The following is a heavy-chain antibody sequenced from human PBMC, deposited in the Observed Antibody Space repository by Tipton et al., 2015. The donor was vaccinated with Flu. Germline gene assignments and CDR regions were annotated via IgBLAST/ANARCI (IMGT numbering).Heavy chain of an antibody. CDR3: ARDYGGHIYY. Sequence: LRLSCTVSGGSISSGSYYWSWIRQPAGKGLEWIGRIYTSGSTNYNPSLKSRVTISVDTSKNQFSLKLSSVTAADTAVYYCARDYGGHIYYWGPGTLVTVSS. CDR2: IYTSGST. D-gene: IGHD2-21*01. J-gene: IGHJ4*02. CDR1: GGSISSGSYY. V-gene: IGHV4-61*02.